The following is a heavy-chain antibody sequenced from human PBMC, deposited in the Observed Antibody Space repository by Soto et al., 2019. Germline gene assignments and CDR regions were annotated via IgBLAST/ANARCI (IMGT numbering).Heavy chain of an antibody. CDR3: AKTLLSDTPYYYYAMDV. V-gene: IGHV3-23*01. D-gene: IGHD3-3*02. CDR2: ISGSGDPT. J-gene: IGHJ6*02. Sequence: EVQLLESGGDLEQPGGSLRLSCAASGFRFSSYAMTWVRQAPGKGLEWVSVISGSGDPTYYAESVRGRFTISRDNSKSSLFLQMNSLRAEDTAVYYCAKTLLSDTPYYYYAMDVWGQGTMVTVSS. CDR1: GFRFSSYA.